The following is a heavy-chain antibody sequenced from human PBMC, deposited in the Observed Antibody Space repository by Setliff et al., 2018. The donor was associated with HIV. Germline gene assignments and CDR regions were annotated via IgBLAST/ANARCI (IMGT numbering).Heavy chain of an antibody. D-gene: IGHD3-22*01. CDR1: DGSISRYY. Sequence: PSETLSLTCNVSDGSISRYYWSWIRQPAGKGLEWIGRMFHTGSTNYNPSLKSRVTISVDTSKNQFSLKLSSVTAADTTVYYCARHSGLGGYYSPFDYWGPGTLVTVSS. J-gene: IGHJ4*02. V-gene: IGHV4-59*08. CDR3: ARHSGLGGYYSPFDY. CDR2: MFHTGST.